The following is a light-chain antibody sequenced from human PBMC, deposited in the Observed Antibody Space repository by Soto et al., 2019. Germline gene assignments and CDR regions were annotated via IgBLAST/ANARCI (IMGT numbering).Light chain of an antibody. CDR3: NSYTRSSSVV. J-gene: IGLJ2*01. V-gene: IGLV2-14*03. CDR1: SSDVGAYNY. CDR2: DVS. Sequence: QSALTQPASVSGSPGQSITISCTGTSSDVGAYNYVSWYQQHPGKAPKLMIYDVSNRPSGVSNRFSGSKSGNTASLTISGLQAEDEGDYYCNSYTRSSSVVFGGWTKLTVL.